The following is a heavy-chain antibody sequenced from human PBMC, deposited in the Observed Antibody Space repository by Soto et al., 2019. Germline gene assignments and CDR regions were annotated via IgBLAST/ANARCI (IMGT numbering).Heavy chain of an antibody. Sequence: GASVKVSCKGPGYGFTTYGITCVRQAPGQGLEWMAWISAHNGNTNYAQKLQGRVTVTRETSTSTAYMELRRLSSDDTAVSLCARGRYGDCWGQGALVTVSS. CDR1: GYGFTTYG. D-gene: IGHD1-1*01. CDR2: ISAHNGNT. J-gene: IGHJ4*02. CDR3: ARGRYGDC. V-gene: IGHV1-18*01.